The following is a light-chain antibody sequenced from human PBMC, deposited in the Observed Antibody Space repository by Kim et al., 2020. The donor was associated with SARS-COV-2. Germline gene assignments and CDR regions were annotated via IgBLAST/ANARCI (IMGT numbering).Light chain of an antibody. CDR1: SGHNNYI. CDR2: LEGSGSY. Sequence: SPVKLTCTLNSGHNNYIIAWHQQQPGKAPRYLLKLEGSGSYNTGTGVPVRFSGSSSGPDRYLTISNLQSEDEADYYYETWDSNTRVFGGGTQLTVL. V-gene: IGLV4-60*03. J-gene: IGLJ3*02. CDR3: ETWDSNTRV.